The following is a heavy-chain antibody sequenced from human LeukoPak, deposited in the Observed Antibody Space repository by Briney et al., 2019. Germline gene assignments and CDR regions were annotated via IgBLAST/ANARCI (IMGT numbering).Heavy chain of an antibody. CDR2: IYSGGST. CDR1: GFTVSSNY. Sequence: GGSLRLSCAASGFTVSSNYMSWVRQAPGKGLEWVSVIYSGGSTYYADSVKGRFTISRDNSKNTLYLQMNSLRAEDTAVYYCARDRLRYYDSSGEIDYWGQGTLVTVSS. V-gene: IGHV3-53*01. CDR3: ARDRLRYYDSSGEIDY. J-gene: IGHJ4*02. D-gene: IGHD3-22*01.